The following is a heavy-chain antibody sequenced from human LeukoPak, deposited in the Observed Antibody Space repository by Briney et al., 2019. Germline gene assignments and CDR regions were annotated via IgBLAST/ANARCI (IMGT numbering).Heavy chain of an antibody. J-gene: IGHJ5*02. V-gene: IGHV4-4*07. CDR1: GGSMSTYY. CDR3: ARDRGGYNWNYRTGGDWFDP. CDR2: IYTSGST. Sequence: SETLSLTCTVSGGSMSTYYWTWIRQPAGKGLEWIGRIYTSGSTNYNPSLKSRVTMSVDTSKNQFSLKLSSVTAADTAVYYCARDRGGYNWNYRTGGDWFDPWGQGTLVTVSS. D-gene: IGHD1-7*01.